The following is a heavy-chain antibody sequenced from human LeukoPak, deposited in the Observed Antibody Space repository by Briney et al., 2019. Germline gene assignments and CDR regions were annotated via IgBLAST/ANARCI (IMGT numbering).Heavy chain of an antibody. CDR1: GYSFTSYW. J-gene: IGHJ3*02. CDR3: ARHQDTAMVTGNAFDI. D-gene: IGHD5-18*01. V-gene: IGHV5-51*01. CDR2: IYPGDSDT. Sequence: GESLKISCKGSGYSFTSYWIGWVRQMPGKGLEWMGIIYPGDSDTRYSPSFQGQVTISADKSISTAYLQWSSLKASDTAMYYCARHQDTAMVTGNAFDIWAKGQWSPSLQ.